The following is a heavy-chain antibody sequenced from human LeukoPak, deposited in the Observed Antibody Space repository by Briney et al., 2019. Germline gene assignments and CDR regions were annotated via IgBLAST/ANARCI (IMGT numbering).Heavy chain of an antibody. J-gene: IGHJ4*02. Sequence: SGGSLRLSCAASGFTFSSYAMHWVRQAPRKGLEWVAVISYDGSNKYYADSVKGRFTISRDNSNNTLYLQMNSLRAEDTAVYYCARRSSRDGYKESLDYWGQGTLVTVSS. V-gene: IGHV3-30*04. CDR3: ARRSSRDGYKESLDY. CDR1: GFTFSSYA. CDR2: ISYDGSNK. D-gene: IGHD5-24*01.